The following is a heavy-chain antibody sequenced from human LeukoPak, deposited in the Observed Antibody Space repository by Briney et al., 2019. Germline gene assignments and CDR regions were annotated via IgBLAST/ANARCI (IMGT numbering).Heavy chain of an antibody. CDR2: INAGNGNT. D-gene: IGHD3-3*01. Sequence: ASVKVSCKASGYTFTSYAMHWVRQAPGQRLEWMGWINAGNGNTKYSQKFQGRVTITRDTSASTAYMELSSLRSEDTAAYYCARDGEDFWSFDYWGQGTLVTVSS. J-gene: IGHJ4*02. V-gene: IGHV1-3*01. CDR3: ARDGEDFWSFDY. CDR1: GYTFTSYA.